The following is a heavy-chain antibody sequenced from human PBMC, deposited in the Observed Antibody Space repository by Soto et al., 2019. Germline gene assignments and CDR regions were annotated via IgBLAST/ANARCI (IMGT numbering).Heavy chain of an antibody. CDR1: GFTLSNYG. CDR2: IRSDGTSK. CDR3: ATLVDRGVKDY. Sequence: PGGSLRLSCAASGFTLSNYGMHWVRQAPGKGLEWVAMIRSDGTSKYYRDSVKGRFTISRDNSKDTVSLQMNNLRAEDTAVYYCATLVDRGVKDYWGLGTLVTVSS. V-gene: IGHV3-30*02. D-gene: IGHD3-10*01. J-gene: IGHJ4*02.